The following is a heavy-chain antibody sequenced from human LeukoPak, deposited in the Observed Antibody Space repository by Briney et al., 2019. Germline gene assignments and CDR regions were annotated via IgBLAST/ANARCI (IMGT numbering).Heavy chain of an antibody. V-gene: IGHV4-59*08. CDR3: ARSGTYSGSRYYFDY. D-gene: IGHD1-26*01. CDR2: IYNSGNT. CDR1: GGSITGYH. Sequence: PSQTLSLTCTLPGGSITGYHWSWIRQPPGKGLEWIGYIYNSGNTNYNPSLMSRVTISIDTSKNQFSLRLSSVTAADTDVYYCARSGTYSGSRYYFDYWGQGTLVTVSS. J-gene: IGHJ4*02.